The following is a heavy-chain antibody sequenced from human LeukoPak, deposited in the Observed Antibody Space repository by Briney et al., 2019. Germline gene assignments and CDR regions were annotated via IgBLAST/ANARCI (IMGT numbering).Heavy chain of an antibody. CDR3: ARDAYCSSTSCYTAVGSPLDY. D-gene: IGHD2-2*02. J-gene: IGHJ4*02. Sequence: SVKVSCKASGYTFTSYGISWVRQAPGQGLEWMGWISAYNGNTNYAQKLQGRVTMTTDTSTSTAYMELRSLRSDDTAVYYCARDAYCSSTSCYTAVGSPLDYWGQGTLVTVSS. V-gene: IGHV1-18*01. CDR1: GYTFTSYG. CDR2: ISAYNGNT.